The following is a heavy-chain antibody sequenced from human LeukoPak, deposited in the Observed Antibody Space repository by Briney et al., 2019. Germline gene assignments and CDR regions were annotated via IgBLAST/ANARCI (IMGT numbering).Heavy chain of an antibody. Sequence: GGSLRLSCVGSGFTFSNYWMNWVRQAPGKGLEWVAVISYDGSNKYYADSVKGRFTISRDNSKNTLYLQMNSLRAEDTAVYYCAKDFEYSSSWYGYYYYGMDVWGQGTTVTVSS. D-gene: IGHD6-13*01. CDR1: GFTFSNYW. CDR3: AKDFEYSSSWYGYYYYGMDV. V-gene: IGHV3-30*18. CDR2: ISYDGSNK. J-gene: IGHJ6*02.